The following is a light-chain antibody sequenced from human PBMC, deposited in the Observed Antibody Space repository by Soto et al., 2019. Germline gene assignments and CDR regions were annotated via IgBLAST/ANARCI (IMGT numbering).Light chain of an antibody. CDR3: LHALQPPPA. J-gene: IGKJ1*01. Sequence: DIVLTQSPLSLPVTPGEPASISCRYSQSLLQRSGYHYLDWYLQKPGQSPQLLIYLGSNRATGVPDRFSGSGSGTDFTLKISRVEAEDVGVYYCLHALQPPPAFGQGTKVEIK. CDR2: LGS. V-gene: IGKV2-28*01. CDR1: QSLLQRSGYHY.